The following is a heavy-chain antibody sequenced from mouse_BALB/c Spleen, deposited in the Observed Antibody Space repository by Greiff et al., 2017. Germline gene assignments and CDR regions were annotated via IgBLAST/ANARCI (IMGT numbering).Heavy chain of an antibody. CDR1: GYSITSDYA. V-gene: IGHV3-2*02. J-gene: IGHJ2*01. Sequence: ESGPGLVKPSQSLSLTCTVTGYSITSDYAWNWIRQFPGNKLEWMGYISYSGSTSYNPSLKSRISITRDTSKNQFFLQLNSVTTEDTATYYCARAYGSSYGFDYWGQGTTLTVSS. CDR2: ISYSGST. D-gene: IGHD1-1*01. CDR3: ARAYGSSYGFDY.